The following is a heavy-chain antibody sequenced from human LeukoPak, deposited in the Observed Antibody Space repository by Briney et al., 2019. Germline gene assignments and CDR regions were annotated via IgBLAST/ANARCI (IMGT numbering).Heavy chain of an antibody. CDR2: IWYDGSNK. Sequence: GGSLRLSCAASGFTFSSYGMHWVRQAPGKGLEWVAVIWYDGSNKYYADSVKGRFTISRDNSKNTLYLQMNSLRAEDTAVYYCARVGHGSSDAFDIWGQGTMVTVSS. CDR3: ARVGHGSSDAFDI. J-gene: IGHJ3*02. V-gene: IGHV3-33*01. D-gene: IGHD1-26*01. CDR1: GFTFSSYG.